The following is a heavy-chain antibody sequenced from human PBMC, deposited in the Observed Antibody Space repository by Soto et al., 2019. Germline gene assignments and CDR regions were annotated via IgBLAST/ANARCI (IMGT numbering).Heavy chain of an antibody. CDR3: ARDGGARDAFDI. J-gene: IGHJ3*02. D-gene: IGHD2-15*01. CDR2: IYYSGST. CDR1: GGSISSFY. V-gene: IGHV4-59*12. Sequence: QVQLQESGPGLVKPSETLSLTCTVSGGSISSFYWSWIRLPPGKGLEWIAYIYYSGSTNYNPSLKSRVAISVDTSKNQFSLKMRSVTAADTAVYYCARDGGARDAFDIWGQGTVVTVSS.